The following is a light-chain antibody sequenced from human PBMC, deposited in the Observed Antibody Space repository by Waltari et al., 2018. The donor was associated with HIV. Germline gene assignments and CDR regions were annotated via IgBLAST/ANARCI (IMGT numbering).Light chain of an antibody. Sequence: IVMTQSPATLSVSPGGRATLSCRASQSVSNSLVWYQQRPGQAPRLLIDGASTRATGIPGRFSGSGSGTEFTLTINSLQSEDFAVYYCQQYNSWPRTFGQGTKVEVK. CDR2: GAS. CDR3: QQYNSWPRT. J-gene: IGKJ1*01. V-gene: IGKV3-15*01. CDR1: QSVSNS.